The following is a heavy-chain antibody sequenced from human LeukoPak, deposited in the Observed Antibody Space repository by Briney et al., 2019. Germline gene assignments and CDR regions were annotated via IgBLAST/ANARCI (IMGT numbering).Heavy chain of an antibody. V-gene: IGHV3-23*01. CDR1: GLTFSSYA. D-gene: IGHD4/OR15-4a*01. J-gene: IGHJ4*02. CDR3: AKWAKYLGFDY. Sequence: GGSLRLSCAASGLTFSSYAMSWVRQAPGKGLEWVSAISSGGSTYYADSVKGRFTISRDNSKNTLYLQMNSLRAEDTAVYYCAKWAKYLGFDYWGQGTLVTVSS. CDR2: ISSGGST.